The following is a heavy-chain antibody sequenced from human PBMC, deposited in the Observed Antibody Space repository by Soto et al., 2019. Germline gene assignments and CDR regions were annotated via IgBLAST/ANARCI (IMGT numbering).Heavy chain of an antibody. Sequence: QVQLVESGGGVVQPGRSLRLSCAASGFTFSSYAMHWVRQAPGKGLEWVAVISYDGSNKYYADSVKGRFTISRDNSKNTLYPQMNSLRAEDTAVYYCATIMITFGGVIALDAFDIWGQGTMVTVSS. CDR2: ISYDGSNK. D-gene: IGHD3-16*02. J-gene: IGHJ3*02. CDR3: ATIMITFGGVIALDAFDI. V-gene: IGHV3-30-3*01. CDR1: GFTFSSYA.